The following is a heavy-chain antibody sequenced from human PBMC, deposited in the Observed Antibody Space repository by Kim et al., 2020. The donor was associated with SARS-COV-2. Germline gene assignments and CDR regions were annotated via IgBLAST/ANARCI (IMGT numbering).Heavy chain of an antibody. CDR2: IRSKAYGGTT. CDR3: TRVAYGDSPYFYYGRDV. J-gene: IGHJ6*02. V-gene: IGHV3-49*04. CDR1: GFTFGDYA. D-gene: IGHD4-17*01. Sequence: GGSLRLSCTASGFTFGDYAMSWVRQAPGKGLEWVGFIRSKAYGGTTENAASVKGRFTISREDSKGIAYLQMNSLKTEDTAVYFCTRVAYGDSPYFYYGRDVWGQGTAVTVSS.